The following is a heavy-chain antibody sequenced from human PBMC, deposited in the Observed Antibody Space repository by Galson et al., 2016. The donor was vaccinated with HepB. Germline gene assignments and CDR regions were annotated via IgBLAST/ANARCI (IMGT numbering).Heavy chain of an antibody. CDR3: ARAGLLTEASFDY. D-gene: IGHD2-15*01. CDR1: AGSIGSSGFS. Sequence: SETLSLTCSVSAGSIGSSGFSWGWIRQPPGKGLEWIGTVYRGRTYYNPSLEGRVTISAAVSTDLLFLKLTSVTAADTAVYYCARAGLLTEASFDYWGQGALVAVTS. J-gene: IGHJ4*02. CDR2: VYRGRT. V-gene: IGHV4-39*01.